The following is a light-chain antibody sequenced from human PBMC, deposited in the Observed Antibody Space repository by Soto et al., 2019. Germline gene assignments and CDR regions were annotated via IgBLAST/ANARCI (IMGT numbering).Light chain of an antibody. CDR3: QSYDSRTVL. V-gene: IGLV6-57*04. Sequence: FMLTQPHSVSESPGKTVTISCTRSSGGIASNYVQWYQQRPGSAPTTVIYEHNQRPSGVPDRFSGSTDGSSNSASLTISGLQTEDEADYYCQSYDSRTVLFGGGTKLTVL. CDR1: SGGIASNY. J-gene: IGLJ2*01. CDR2: EHN.